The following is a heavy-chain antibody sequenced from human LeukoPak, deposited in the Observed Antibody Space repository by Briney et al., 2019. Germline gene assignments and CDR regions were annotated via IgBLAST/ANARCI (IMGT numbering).Heavy chain of an antibody. CDR1: GYTFTSYD. V-gene: IGHV1-8*01. CDR3: ARGVHCYDTLYYFDY. Sequence: ASVKVSCKASGYTFTSYDINWLRQATGQGLEWMGWMNPNSGNTGYAQKFQGRVTMTRNTSISTAYMELSSLRSEDTAVYYCARGVHCYDTLYYFDYWGQGTLVTVSS. D-gene: IGHD3-22*01. CDR2: MNPNSGNT. J-gene: IGHJ4*02.